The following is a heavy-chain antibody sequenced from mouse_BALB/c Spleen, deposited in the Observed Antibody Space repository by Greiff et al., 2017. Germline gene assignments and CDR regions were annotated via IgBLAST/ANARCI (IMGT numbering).Heavy chain of an antibody. CDR2: INPGSGGT. CDR3: ARYYGNYDAMDY. J-gene: IGHJ4*01. D-gene: IGHD2-1*01. Sequence: QVQLQQSGAELVRPGTSVKVSCKASGYAFTNYLIEWVKQRPGQGLEWIGVINPGSGGTNYNEKFKGKATLTADKSSSTAYMQLSSLTSDDSAVYFCARYYGNYDAMDYWGQGTSVTVSS. CDR1: GYAFTNYL. V-gene: IGHV1-54*01.